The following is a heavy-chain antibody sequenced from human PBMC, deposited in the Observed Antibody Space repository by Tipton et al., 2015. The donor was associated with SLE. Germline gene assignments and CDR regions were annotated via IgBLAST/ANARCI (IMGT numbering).Heavy chain of an antibody. D-gene: IGHD4-17*01. V-gene: IGHV4-4*07. CDR3: ARVGATVTTRDYYYGMDV. Sequence: TLSLTCTVSGGCISSYYWSWIRQPAGKGLEWIGRIYTSGSTNYNPSLKSRVTMSVDTSKNQFSLKLSSVTAADTAVYYCARVGATVTTRDYYYGMDVWGQGTTVTVSS. CDR1: GGCISSYY. CDR2: IYTSGST. J-gene: IGHJ6*02.